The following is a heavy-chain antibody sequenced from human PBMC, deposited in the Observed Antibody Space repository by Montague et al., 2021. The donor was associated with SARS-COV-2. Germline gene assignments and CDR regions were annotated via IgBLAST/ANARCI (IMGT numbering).Heavy chain of an antibody. J-gene: IGHJ1*01. Sequence: SETLSLTCTVSGGSISVSSCYWVWIRQPPGKGLEWIGSIYYGGTADYNPSLKSRVTVSVDTYNNQFSLKLTSLTAADTAVYSCASSPLRTSGANWYDKYFQHWGQGTRVTVSS. CDR2: IYYGGTA. CDR1: GGSISVSSCY. D-gene: IGHD1-1*01. V-gene: IGHV4-39*07. CDR3: ASSPLRTSGANWYDKYFQH.